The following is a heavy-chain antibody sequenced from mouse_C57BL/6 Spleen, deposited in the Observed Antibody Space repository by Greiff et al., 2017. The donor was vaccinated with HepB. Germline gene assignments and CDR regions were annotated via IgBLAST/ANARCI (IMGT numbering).Heavy chain of an antibody. V-gene: IGHV1-76*01. Sequence: VKLMESGAELVRPGASVNLSCKASGYTFTDYYINWVKQRPGQGLEWIARIYPGSGNTYYNEKFKGKATLTAEKSSSTAYMQLSSLTSEDSAVYFCARRGLQAWFAYWGQGTLVTVSA. CDR2: IYPGSGNT. J-gene: IGHJ3*01. CDR3: ARRGLQAWFAY. CDR1: GYTFTDYY. D-gene: IGHD2-2*01.